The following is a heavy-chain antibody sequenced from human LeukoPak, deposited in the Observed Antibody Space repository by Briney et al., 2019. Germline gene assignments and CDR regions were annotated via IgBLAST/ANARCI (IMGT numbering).Heavy chain of an antibody. CDR2: IYRSGST. V-gene: IGHV4-4*07. Sequence: SETLSLTRTVSGGSISTYYWSWIRQPAGKELEWIGNIYRSGSTNYNPSLKSRVTMSVDTSKNQFSLKLSSVTAADTAVYFCARSQASGSPFDYWGQGTLVTVSS. J-gene: IGHJ4*02. CDR3: ARSQASGSPFDY. D-gene: IGHD3-10*01. CDR1: GGSISTYY.